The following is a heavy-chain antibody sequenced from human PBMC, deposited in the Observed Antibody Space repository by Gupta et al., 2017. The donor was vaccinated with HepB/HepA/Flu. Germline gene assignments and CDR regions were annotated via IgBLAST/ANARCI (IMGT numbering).Heavy chain of an antibody. CDR3: ARHGPITVAAKFDP. V-gene: IGHV4-59*08. D-gene: IGHD6-19*01. Sequence: QVQLQESDPGLVKPSETLSLTCTVSGGSISNYYWSWLRQPPGKGLEWIGYIYNTGSNSYNPSLKSRVSISIDTSKNLFSLKVTSVTAADTAVYYCARHGPITVAAKFDPWGQGTLVTVSS. CDR2: IYNTGSN. CDR1: GGSISNYY. J-gene: IGHJ5*02.